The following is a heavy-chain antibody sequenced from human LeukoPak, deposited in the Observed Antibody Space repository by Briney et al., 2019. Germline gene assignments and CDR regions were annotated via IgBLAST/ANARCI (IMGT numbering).Heavy chain of an antibody. Sequence: ASVKVSCKASGYTLTGYYMHWVRQAPGQGLEWMGWINPNSGGTNYAQKFQGRVTMTRDTSLSTAYMELSSLRSDDTAVYYCARGSRIVGAREAFAVWGQGTMVTVSS. CDR2: INPNSGGT. CDR3: ARGSRIVGAREAFAV. J-gene: IGHJ3*01. D-gene: IGHD1-26*01. V-gene: IGHV1-2*02. CDR1: GYTLTGYY.